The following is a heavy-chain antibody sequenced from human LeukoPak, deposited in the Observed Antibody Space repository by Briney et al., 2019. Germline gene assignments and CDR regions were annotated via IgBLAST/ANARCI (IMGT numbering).Heavy chain of an antibody. CDR3: ARQRGWGFGSYFDY. Sequence: SETLSLTCTVSGGSISSSDYYWGWIRQPPGKGLEWIGYIYSGSTYYNPSLKSRVTISVDTSKNQFSVKMYSVTAADTAVFYCARQRGWGFGSYFDYWGRGTLVTVSS. CDR2: IYSGST. V-gene: IGHV4-39*01. J-gene: IGHJ4*02. D-gene: IGHD7-27*01. CDR1: GGSISSSDYY.